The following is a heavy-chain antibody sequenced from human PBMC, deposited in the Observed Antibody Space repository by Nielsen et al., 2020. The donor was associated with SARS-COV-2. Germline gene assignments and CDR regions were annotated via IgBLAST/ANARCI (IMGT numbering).Heavy chain of an antibody. J-gene: IGHJ6*02. Sequence: SVKVSCKASGYTFTSYAMNWVRQAPGQGLEWMGGIIPIFGTANYAQKFQGRVTITADESTSTAYMELSSLRSEDTAAYYCAREDYYYGMDVWGQGTTVTVSS. CDR2: IIPIFGTA. CDR3: AREDYYYGMDV. CDR1: GYTFTSYA. V-gene: IGHV1-69*13.